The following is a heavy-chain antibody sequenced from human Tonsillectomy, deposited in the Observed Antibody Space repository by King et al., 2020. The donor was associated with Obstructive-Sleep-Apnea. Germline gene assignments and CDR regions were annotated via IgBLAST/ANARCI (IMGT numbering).Heavy chain of an antibody. CDR2: IYYDGST. CDR1: GVSVSSSSYF. D-gene: IGHD4-23*01. CDR3: ARLELFMFVGNSRAFDY. V-gene: IGHV4-61*01. Sequence: VQLQESGPGLVKPSETLSLTCSVSGVSVSSSSYFWSWIRQPPGKGLEWIGYIYYDGSTKYNPSLKSRVTISLDTSKSQFSLRLSSVTAADTAVYYCARLELFMFVGNSRAFDYWGQGTPVTVSS. J-gene: IGHJ4*02.